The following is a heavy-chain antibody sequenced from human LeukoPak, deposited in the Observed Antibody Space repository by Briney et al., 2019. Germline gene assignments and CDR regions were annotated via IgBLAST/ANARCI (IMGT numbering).Heavy chain of an antibody. D-gene: IGHD3-10*01. J-gene: IGHJ4*02. Sequence: GALRLSCAASGFTFSSYAMSWVRQAPGKGLEWVSAISGSGGSTYYADSVKGRFTISRDNSKNTLYLQMNSLRAEDTAVYYCAKLGTMVRGALDYWGQGTLVTVSS. V-gene: IGHV3-23*01. CDR3: AKLGTMVRGALDY. CDR1: GFTFSSYA. CDR2: ISGSGGST.